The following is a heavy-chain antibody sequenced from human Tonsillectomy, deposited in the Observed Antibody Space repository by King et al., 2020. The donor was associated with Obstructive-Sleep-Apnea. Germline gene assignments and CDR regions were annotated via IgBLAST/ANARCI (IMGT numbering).Heavy chain of an antibody. CDR3: AGDLKLHSYGRHDAFDI. D-gene: IGHD5-18*01. J-gene: IGHJ3*02. CDR2: IYYSGIT. V-gene: IGHV4-39*07. CDR1: GDSISGSGYY. Sequence: QLQESGPGLVKPSETLSLTCTVSGDSISGSGYYWGWIRQPPGKGLEWIGSIYYSGITFYNPSLKSRVTISVDTSKNHFSLKLSAVTAADTAVYYCAGDLKLHSYGRHDAFDIWGQGTMVTVSS.